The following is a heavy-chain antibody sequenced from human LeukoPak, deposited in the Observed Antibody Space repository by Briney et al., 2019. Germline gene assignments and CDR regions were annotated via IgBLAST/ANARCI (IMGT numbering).Heavy chain of an antibody. D-gene: IGHD6-13*01. CDR3: VKVIPGAYSSSWVFDY. J-gene: IGHJ4*02. V-gene: IGHV4-59*12. CDR1: GGSLTGYY. CDR2: VFYNGRT. Sequence: PSETLSLTCTVSGGSLTGYYWSWIRQPPGKGLEWIGYVFYNGRTLYNPSLRSRVTISVDTSMTQFSLKLSSVTAADTAVYYCVKVIPGAYSSSWVFDYWGQGTLVTVSS.